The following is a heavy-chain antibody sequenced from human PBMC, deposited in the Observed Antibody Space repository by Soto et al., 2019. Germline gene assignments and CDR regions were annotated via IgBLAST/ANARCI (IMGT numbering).Heavy chain of an antibody. V-gene: IGHV4-30-4*01. Sequence: ASETLCLTCTVSDGSVRSDDTSWSWFRQAPGRGLEWIGNIYYSGSTYYDPSLKSRLTISLATSKNQFSLRLSAVTAADTAVYYCASARGHYARTGHSPHRSNLVYWGPGTLL. CDR2: IYYSGST. D-gene: IGHD2-2*01. CDR1: DGSVRSDDTS. J-gene: IGHJ4*02. CDR3: ASARGHYARTGHSPHRSNLVY.